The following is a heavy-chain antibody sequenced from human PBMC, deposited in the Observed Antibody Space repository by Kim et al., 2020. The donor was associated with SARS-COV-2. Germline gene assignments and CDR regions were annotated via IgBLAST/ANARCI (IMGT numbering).Heavy chain of an antibody. J-gene: IGHJ3*01. V-gene: IGHV1-2*02. CDR2: IYTANGDI. CDR3: TREGDGFDY. Sequence: ASVKVSCKASGYTFTGHIVHWVRQAPGHGLEWLGCIYTANGDIHYAQKFRGRVTVSKDTSIDTTYMDLTGLTSDDTAIYYCTREGDGFDYWGQGTMVTVSS. CDR1: GYTFTGHI.